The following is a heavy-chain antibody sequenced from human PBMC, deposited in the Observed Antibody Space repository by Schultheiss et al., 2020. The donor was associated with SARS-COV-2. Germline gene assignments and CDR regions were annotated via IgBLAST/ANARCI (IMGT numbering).Heavy chain of an antibody. CDR3: ARGLAVAGEYYYYGMDV. CDR2: IYSGGST. Sequence: GGSLRLSCAASGFTFSSYAMSWVRQAPGKGLEWVSVIYSGGSTYYADSVKGRFTISRDNSKNTLYLQMNSLRAEDTAVYYCARGLAVAGEYYYYGMDVWGQGTTVTVSS. CDR1: GFTFSSYA. D-gene: IGHD6-19*01. V-gene: IGHV3-66*01. J-gene: IGHJ6*02.